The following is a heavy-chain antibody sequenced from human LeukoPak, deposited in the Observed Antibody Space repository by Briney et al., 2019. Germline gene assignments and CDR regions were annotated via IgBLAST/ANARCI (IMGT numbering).Heavy chain of an antibody. CDR3: ARGPLAYNWNYLG. CDR2: IYYSGST. D-gene: IGHD1-7*01. CDR1: GGSISSSSYY. Sequence: SETLSLTCTVSGGSISSSSYYWGWIRQPPGKGLEWIGSIYYSGSTYYNPSLKSRVTISVDTSKNQFSLKLSSVTAADTAVYYCARGPLAYNWNYLGWGQGTLVTVSS. V-gene: IGHV4-39*07. J-gene: IGHJ4*02.